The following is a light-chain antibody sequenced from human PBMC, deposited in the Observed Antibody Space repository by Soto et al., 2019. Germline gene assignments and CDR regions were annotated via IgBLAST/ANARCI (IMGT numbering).Light chain of an antibody. CDR2: DVI. Sequence: QSALTQPASVSGSPGQSITISCTGSSTDVGGYNYVSWHQQHPGKAPKLMIFDVIKRPSGVSNRFSGSKSGDTASLTISGLQAEDEADYYCSSYTRDKTVLFGGGTKLTVL. J-gene: IGLJ2*01. CDR3: SSYTRDKTVL. CDR1: STDVGGYNY. V-gene: IGLV2-14*03.